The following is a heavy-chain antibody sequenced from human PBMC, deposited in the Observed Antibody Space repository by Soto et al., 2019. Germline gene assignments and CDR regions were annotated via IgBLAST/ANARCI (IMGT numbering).Heavy chain of an antibody. CDR3: ARDPPTGTTLDWVDS. CDR1: GFTFKFYG. D-gene: IGHD1-7*01. CDR2: ISHDGNTH. Sequence: VQMVESGGGVVQPGTSLRLSCETSGFTFKFYGMHWVRQAPGKGLECVAVISHDGNTHYYADSVKGRFTISRDNSKNTLYLQMSGLKDEDTAVYYCARDPPTGTTLDWVDSWGQGTLVTVSS. J-gene: IGHJ5*01. V-gene: IGHV3-30*03.